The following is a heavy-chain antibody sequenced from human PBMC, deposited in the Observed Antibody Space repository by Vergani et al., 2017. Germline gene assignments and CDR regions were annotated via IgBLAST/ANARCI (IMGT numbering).Heavy chain of an antibody. D-gene: IGHD3-10*01. CDR1: EFTFSNYA. Sequence: EVQLLESGGGLVQPGGSLRLTCAASEFTFSNYAMNWVRQAPGKGLEWVSGISGSGVSAYYTDSVKGRFTISRDNSTNMLFLQMNNLITEDTAIYYCAKQYFVSGNYLFDYWGQGTLVTVSS. CDR2: ISGSGVSA. V-gene: IGHV3-23*01. J-gene: IGHJ4*02. CDR3: AKQYFVSGNYLFDY.